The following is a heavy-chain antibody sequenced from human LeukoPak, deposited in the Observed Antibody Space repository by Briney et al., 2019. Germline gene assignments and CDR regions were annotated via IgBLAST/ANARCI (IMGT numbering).Heavy chain of an antibody. V-gene: IGHV1-24*01. CDR2: FDPEDGET. Sequence: ASVKVSCKVSGYTLTELSMHWVRQAPGKGLEWMGGFDPEDGETIYAQKFQGRVTMTEDTSTDTAYMELSSLRSEDTAVYYCATSDRYCSSTSCYHLQPYDYYMDVWGKGTTVTVSS. D-gene: IGHD2-2*01. J-gene: IGHJ6*03. CDR3: ATSDRYCSSTSCYHLQPYDYYMDV. CDR1: GYTLTELS.